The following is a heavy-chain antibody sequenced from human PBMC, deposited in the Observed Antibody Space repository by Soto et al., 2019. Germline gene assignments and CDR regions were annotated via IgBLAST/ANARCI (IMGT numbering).Heavy chain of an antibody. CDR3: ARDLSVVVVVAAEGGAFDI. J-gene: IGHJ3*02. CDR2: ISSSSYI. CDR1: GFTFSSYS. Sequence: GGSLRLSCAASGFTFSSYSMNWVRQAPGKGLEWVSSISSSSYIYYADSVKGRFTISRDNAKNSLYLQMNSLRAEDTAVYYCARDLSVVVVVAAEGGAFDIWGQGTMVTVSS. V-gene: IGHV3-21*01. D-gene: IGHD2-15*01.